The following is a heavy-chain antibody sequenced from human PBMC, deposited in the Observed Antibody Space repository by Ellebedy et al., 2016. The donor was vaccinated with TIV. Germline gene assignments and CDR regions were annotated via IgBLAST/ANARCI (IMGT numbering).Heavy chain of an antibody. CDR2: ISGSGGKT. D-gene: IGHD6-13*01. Sequence: GESLKISCAASGFTFSSYAMSWVRQAPGKGLEWVSTISGSGGKTYYADTVKGRFTSSRDNSKNTMFLQMNSLRAEDTAVYYCTRDFSSSWYWGLHYWGQGTLVTVSS. V-gene: IGHV3-23*01. CDR3: TRDFSSSWYWGLHY. J-gene: IGHJ4*02. CDR1: GFTFSSYA.